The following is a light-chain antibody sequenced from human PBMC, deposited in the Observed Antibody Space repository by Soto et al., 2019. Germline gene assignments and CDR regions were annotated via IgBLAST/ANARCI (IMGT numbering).Light chain of an antibody. CDR2: EIT. J-gene: IGLJ7*01. CDR3: SSYTSSSALDRV. Sequence: QSALTQPASVSGSPGQSISISCTGTTSDVGGHKYVSWYQQHPGKAPKLMIYEITNRPSGVSDRFSGSKSGNTASLTISGLQAEDEADYYCSSYTSSSALDRVFGGGTQLTVL. V-gene: IGLV2-14*01. CDR1: TSDVGGHKY.